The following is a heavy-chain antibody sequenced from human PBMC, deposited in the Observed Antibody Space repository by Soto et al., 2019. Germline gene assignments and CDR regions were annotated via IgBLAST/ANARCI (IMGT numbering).Heavy chain of an antibody. J-gene: IGHJ5*02. Sequence: ASVKVSCKASGGTFSSYAISWVRQAPGQGLEWMGGIIPIFGTANYAQKFQGRVTITADKSTSTAYMELSSLRSEDTAVYYCASSRGYCSSTSCYPWFDPWGQGTLVTVSS. V-gene: IGHV1-69*06. CDR3: ASSRGYCSSTSCYPWFDP. D-gene: IGHD2-2*01. CDR1: GGTFSSYA. CDR2: IIPIFGTA.